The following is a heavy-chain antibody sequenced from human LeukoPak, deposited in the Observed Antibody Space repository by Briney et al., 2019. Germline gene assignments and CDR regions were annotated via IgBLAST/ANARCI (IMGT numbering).Heavy chain of an antibody. J-gene: IGHJ5*02. CDR2: MNHSGSA. V-gene: IGHV4-34*08. D-gene: IGHD6-19*01. CDR3: ATLPRAVVGPITGP. CDR1: GFTFSNAW. Sequence: GSLRLSCAASGFTFSNAWMSWVRQPPGKGLEWIGEMNHSGSANYNPSLKSRVTISVDTSKKQFSLKLSSVTAADTAVYYCATLPRAVVGPITGPWGQGTLVTVSS.